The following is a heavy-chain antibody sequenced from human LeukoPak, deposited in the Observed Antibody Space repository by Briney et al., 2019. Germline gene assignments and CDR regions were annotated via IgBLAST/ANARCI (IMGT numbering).Heavy chain of an antibody. Sequence: APVKVSCKAPGYDFNRFAINWVRQAPGRGPEWRGWISGFNDNTAYAQKLQNRVTMTTDTSTSTAYMELRNLRSDDTAMYYCARWSAATCFPLDFDFWGQGTLVTVSS. CDR2: ISGFNDNT. CDR1: GYDFNRFA. D-gene: IGHD3-3*01. J-gene: IGHJ4*02. CDR3: ARWSAATCFPLDFDF. V-gene: IGHV1-18*01.